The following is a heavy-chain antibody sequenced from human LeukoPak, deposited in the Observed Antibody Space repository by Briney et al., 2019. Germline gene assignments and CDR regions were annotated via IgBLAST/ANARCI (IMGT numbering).Heavy chain of an antibody. CDR2: ISWNSGSI. J-gene: IGHJ4*02. V-gene: IGHV3-9*03. Sequence: GGSLRLSCAVSGFTFDDYAMHWVRQAPGKGLEWVSGISWNSGSIGYADSVKGRFTISRDNAKNSLYLQMNSLRAEDMALYYCAKDFYSSSWYYFDYWGQRTLVTVSS. D-gene: IGHD6-13*01. CDR1: GFTFDDYA. CDR3: AKDFYSSSWYYFDY.